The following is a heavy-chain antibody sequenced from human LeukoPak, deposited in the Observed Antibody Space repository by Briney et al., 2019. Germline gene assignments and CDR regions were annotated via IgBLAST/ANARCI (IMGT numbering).Heavy chain of an antibody. Sequence: GAPVKVSCKASGGTFRSYAITWVRQAPGQGLEWMGGIIPIFGTANYARKSQDRVTITADESTSTAYMELSSLRSEDTAVYYCARDVRHRYCSSSSCYWGWLDPWGQGTLVTVSS. CDR3: ARDVRHRYCSSSSCYWGWLDP. CDR1: GGTFRSYA. D-gene: IGHD2-2*01. J-gene: IGHJ5*02. CDR2: IIPIFGTA. V-gene: IGHV1-69*13.